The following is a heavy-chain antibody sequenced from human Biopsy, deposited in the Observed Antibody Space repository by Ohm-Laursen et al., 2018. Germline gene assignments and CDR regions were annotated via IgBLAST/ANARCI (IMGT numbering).Heavy chain of an antibody. Sequence: GTLSLTRGVSGGSVRGYYWSWIRQTSGTGLAWIGHIFDDGATNYSPSPSLQGRVTLSIDTSENTFSLTLTSLTRADTGVYYCARVRGSGFFAFDIWGRGTTVSVSS. J-gene: IGHJ3*02. D-gene: IGHD3-3*01. CDR1: GGSVRGYY. CDR2: IFDDGAT. V-gene: IGHV4-59*02. CDR3: ARVRGSGFFAFDI.